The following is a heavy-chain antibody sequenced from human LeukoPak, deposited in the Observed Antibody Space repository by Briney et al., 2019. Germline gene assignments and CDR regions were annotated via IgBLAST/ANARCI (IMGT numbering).Heavy chain of an antibody. V-gene: IGHV3-53*01. Sequence: GGSLRLSCAASGFTVSSKYMSWVRQAPGKGLEWVSVLSSSGSTYYADSVKGRFTISRDNSKNTLYLQMNSLRADDTAVYYCARGGDSSGSIRSAFDIWGQGTMVTVSS. D-gene: IGHD3-22*01. CDR2: LSSSGST. CDR3: ARGGDSSGSIRSAFDI. J-gene: IGHJ3*02. CDR1: GFTVSSKY.